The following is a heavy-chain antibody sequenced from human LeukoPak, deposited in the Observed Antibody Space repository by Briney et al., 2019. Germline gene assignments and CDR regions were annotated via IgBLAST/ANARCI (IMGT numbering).Heavy chain of an antibody. J-gene: IGHJ4*02. V-gene: IGHV3-30*18. CDR3: VKDDAGLPDY. CDR2: ISYDESQT. D-gene: IGHD2-15*01. Sequence: GGSLRLSCAASGFTFSSYATRWVRQAPGKGLEWVAVISYDESQTFYRDSVKGRFTISRDDSKNTLHLQMNSLRIEDTAIYYCVKDDAGLPDYWGQGTLVTVSS. CDR1: GFTFSSYA.